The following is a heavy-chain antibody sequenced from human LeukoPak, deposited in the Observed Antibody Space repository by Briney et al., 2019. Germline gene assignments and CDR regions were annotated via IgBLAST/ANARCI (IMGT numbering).Heavy chain of an antibody. V-gene: IGHV3-9*01. CDR3: AKGGIAGYYFDY. D-gene: IGHD6-13*01. J-gene: IGHJ4*02. CDR2: ISWNSGSI. Sequence: PGGSLRLSCAASGFTFDDYAKHWVRQAPGKGLEWVSGISWNSGSIGYADAVKGRFTISRDNAKNSLYLQMNSLRAEDTALYYCAKGGIAGYYFDYWGQGTLVTVSS. CDR1: GFTFDDYA.